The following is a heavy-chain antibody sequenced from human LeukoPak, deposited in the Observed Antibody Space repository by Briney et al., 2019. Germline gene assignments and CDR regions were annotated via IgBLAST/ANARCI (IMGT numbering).Heavy chain of an antibody. CDR1: DGSISTYY. V-gene: IGHV4-59*08. D-gene: IGHD3-10*01. CDR3: ARSYYGSEFDY. CDR2: IYYSGTT. J-gene: IGHJ4*02. Sequence: PSETLSLTCTVSDGSISTYYWNWIRQPPGKGLEWIGFIYYSGTTNYNPSLKSRVTISVDTSKNQFSLNLTSVTAADTAVYYCARSYYGSEFDYWGQGTLVTVSS.